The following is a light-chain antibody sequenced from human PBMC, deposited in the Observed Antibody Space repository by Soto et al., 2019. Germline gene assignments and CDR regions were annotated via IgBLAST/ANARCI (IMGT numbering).Light chain of an antibody. Sequence: DIQMTQSPSSLSASVGDRVSITCRASQSISTWLAWYQQQPGGAPRLLIYDASSLQSGVPSRFSGNGSGTEFTLTISSLQPDDFSSYYCQHYYNYTWKFGQGTKV. CDR1: QSISTW. V-gene: IGKV1-5*01. CDR3: QHYYNYTWK. CDR2: DAS. J-gene: IGKJ1*01.